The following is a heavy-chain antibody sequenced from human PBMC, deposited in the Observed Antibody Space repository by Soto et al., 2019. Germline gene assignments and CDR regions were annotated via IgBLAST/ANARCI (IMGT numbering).Heavy chain of an antibody. CDR3: ARDRGVVVVAASY. D-gene: IGHD2-15*01. CDR2: ISAYNGDT. V-gene: IGHV1-18*01. J-gene: IGHJ4*02. Sequence: QIQLVQSGAEVKKPGASVKVSCKASGYTFTSYGISWVRQAPGQGLEWMGWISAYNGDTNYAQKLQGRVTMTTDTSTSTDHMELRSLRSDDTAVDYCARDRGVVVVAASYWGQGTLVTVSS. CDR1: GYTFTSYG.